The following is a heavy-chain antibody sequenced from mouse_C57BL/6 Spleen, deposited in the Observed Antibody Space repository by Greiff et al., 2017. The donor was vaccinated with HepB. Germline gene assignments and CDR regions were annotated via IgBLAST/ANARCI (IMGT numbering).Heavy chain of an antibody. CDR1: GYTFTDYY. Sequence: EVKLQESGPVLVKPGASVKMSCKASGYTFTDYYMNWVKQSHGKSLEWIGVINPYNGGTSYNQKFKGKATLTVDKSSSTAYMELNSLTSEDSAVYYCARGEDYDEGDYWGQGTTLTVSS. V-gene: IGHV1-19*01. CDR3: ARGEDYDEGDY. D-gene: IGHD2-4*01. J-gene: IGHJ2*01. CDR2: INPYNGGT.